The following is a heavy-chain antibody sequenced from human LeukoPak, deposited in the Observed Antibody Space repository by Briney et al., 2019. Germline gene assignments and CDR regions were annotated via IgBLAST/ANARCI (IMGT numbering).Heavy chain of an antibody. V-gene: IGHV1-69*04. CDR3: ARTGYSGYAYYFDY. D-gene: IGHD5-12*01. CDR2: IIPILGIA. CDR1: GGTFSSYA. J-gene: IGHJ4*02. Sequence: ASVKVSCKASGGTFSSYAISWVRQAPGQGLEWMGRIIPILGIANYAQKFQGRVTITADKSTSTAYMELSSLRSEDTAVCYCARTGYSGYAYYFDYWGQGTLVTVSS.